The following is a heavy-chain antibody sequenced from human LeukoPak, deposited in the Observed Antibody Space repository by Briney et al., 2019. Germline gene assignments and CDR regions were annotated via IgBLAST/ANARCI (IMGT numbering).Heavy chain of an antibody. CDR2: IRYDGSSK. CDR1: GFTFSRYD. D-gene: IGHD4/OR15-4a*01. J-gene: IGHJ4*02. V-gene: IGHV3-30*02. Sequence: GGSLRLSCAASGFTFSRYDMHWVRQAPGKGLEWVAFIRYDGSSKYYADSVKGRFTISRDNAKNSLYLQMNSLRAEDTAVYCCARRAGAYSHPYDYWGQGTLVTVSS. CDR3: ARRAGAYSHPYDY.